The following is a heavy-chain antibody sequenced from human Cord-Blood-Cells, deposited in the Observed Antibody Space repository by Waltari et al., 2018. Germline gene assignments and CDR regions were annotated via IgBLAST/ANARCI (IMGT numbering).Heavy chain of an antibody. D-gene: IGHD3-10*01. CDR2: INHSGST. V-gene: IGHV4-34*01. CDR1: GGSFSGYY. J-gene: IGHJ5*02. CDR3: ARGHTMVRGVKGSNWFDP. Sequence: QVQLQQWGAGLLKPSETLSLTCAVYGGSFSGYYWSWIRQPPGQGLEWSGEINHSGSTNYNPSLKSRVTISVDTSKNQFSLKLSSVTAADTAVYYCARGHTMVRGVKGSNWFDPWGQGTLVTVSS.